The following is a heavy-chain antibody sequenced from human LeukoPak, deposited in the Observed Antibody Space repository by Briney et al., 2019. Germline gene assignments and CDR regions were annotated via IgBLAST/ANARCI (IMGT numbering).Heavy chain of an antibody. D-gene: IGHD1-26*01. V-gene: IGHV3-33*06. CDR1: GFSFGSYG. CDR2: IWYDGDNK. CDR3: AKDQRWESPHYLDS. Sequence: GGSLRLSCAVSGFSFGSYGMHWVRQAPGKGLEWLAVIWYDGDNKNYVDFVKGRFTISRDNSKNTLYVQMNSLRDEDTAVYYCAKDQRWESPHYLDSWGQGTLVTVSS. J-gene: IGHJ4*02.